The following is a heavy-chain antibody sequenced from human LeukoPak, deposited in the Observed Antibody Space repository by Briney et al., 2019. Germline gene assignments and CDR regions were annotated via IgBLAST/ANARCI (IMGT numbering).Heavy chain of an antibody. D-gene: IGHD2-8*02. Sequence: SETLSLTCTVSGVSITNYYWSWIRQPPGEGLQYIGNIFYSGNTAYNPSLKSRVTMSVDTSKNQFSLRLNSVTAADTALYYCARHRSGGYELDSWGQGTLVTVSS. CDR3: ARHRSGGYELDS. V-gene: IGHV4-59*08. CDR2: IFYSGNT. J-gene: IGHJ4*02. CDR1: GVSITNYY.